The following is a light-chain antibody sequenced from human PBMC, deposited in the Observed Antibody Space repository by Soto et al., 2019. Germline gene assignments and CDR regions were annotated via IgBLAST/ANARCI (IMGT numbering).Light chain of an antibody. Sequence: DIRMTQSPPALSASVGDRVTITCRASESVHKWLAWYPQKAGKAPKVLIYDASTFETVVTSRFSGTGSWTEFDLTISGLQTNAAAKSVYQPYHGSSLTFANGTKV. V-gene: IGKV1-5*01. CDR1: ESVHKW. CDR3: QPYHGSSLT. J-gene: IGKJ1*01. CDR2: DAS.